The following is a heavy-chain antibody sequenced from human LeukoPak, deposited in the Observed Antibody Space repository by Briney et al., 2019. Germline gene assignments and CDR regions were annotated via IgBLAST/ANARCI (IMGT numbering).Heavy chain of an antibody. D-gene: IGHD3-22*01. Sequence: GASVKVSCKASGGTFSSYAIGWVRQAPGQGLEWMGGIIPIFGTANYAQKFQGRVTITADESTSTAYMELSSLRSEDTAVYYCARNPTYYDSSGYGPNYYYYYMDVWGKGTTVTVSS. CDR2: IIPIFGTA. J-gene: IGHJ6*03. CDR1: GGTFSSYA. V-gene: IGHV1-69*13. CDR3: ARNPTYYDSSGYGPNYYYYYMDV.